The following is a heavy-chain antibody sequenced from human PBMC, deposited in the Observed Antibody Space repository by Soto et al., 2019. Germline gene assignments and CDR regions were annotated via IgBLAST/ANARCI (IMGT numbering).Heavy chain of an antibody. CDR1: GFTFSSSW. CDR3: ARGVI. J-gene: IGHJ6*04. CDR2: IKADGREK. V-gene: IGHV3-7*01. Sequence: ESGGGLVQPGGSLRLSCSASGFTFSSSWMNWVRQAPGKGLEWVANIKADGREKSYVDSVKGRFTISRDNAKNSLYLQMNSLRVEDTAVYYCARGVIWGKGTTVTVSS.